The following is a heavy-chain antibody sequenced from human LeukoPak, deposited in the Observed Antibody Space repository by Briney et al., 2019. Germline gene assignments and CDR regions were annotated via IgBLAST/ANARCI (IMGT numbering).Heavy chain of an antibody. Sequence: GGSLRLSCAASGFTVSSNYMSWVRQAPGKGLEWVSVIYSGGSTYYADSVKGRFTISRDNSKNTLYLQMNSLRAEDTAVYYCARDVETPGLPIDYWGQGTLVTVSS. CDR1: GFTVSSNY. CDR2: IYSGGST. V-gene: IGHV3-66*01. D-gene: IGHD4-11*01. J-gene: IGHJ4*02. CDR3: ARDVETPGLPIDY.